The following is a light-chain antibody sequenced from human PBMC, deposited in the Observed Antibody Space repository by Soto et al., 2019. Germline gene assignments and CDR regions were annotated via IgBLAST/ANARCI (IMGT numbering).Light chain of an antibody. CDR3: QQYINYFRT. V-gene: IGKV1-5*03. Sequence: DSQMTQYPSTLSASVGDRVTITCRASQSISSWLAWYQQKPGKAPKLLISKASTLQSGVPPRFSGSGYGTEFTLTISSLLPDDFATYYCQQYINYFRTFGQGTKVDIK. CDR2: KAS. CDR1: QSISSW. J-gene: IGKJ1*01.